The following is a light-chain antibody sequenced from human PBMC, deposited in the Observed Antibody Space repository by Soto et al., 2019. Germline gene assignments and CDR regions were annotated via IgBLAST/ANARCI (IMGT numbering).Light chain of an antibody. V-gene: IGLV4-60*02. Sequence: QSVLTQSSSASASLGSSVKLTCTLSSGHSTYIIAWHQQQPGKAPWYLMKLEGSGSYNKGSGIPDRFSGSSSGADRYLTISTLQFEDEADYYCETWDTNVVVFGGGTKLTVL. CDR3: ETWDTNVVV. CDR2: LEGSGSY. CDR1: SGHSTYI. J-gene: IGLJ2*01.